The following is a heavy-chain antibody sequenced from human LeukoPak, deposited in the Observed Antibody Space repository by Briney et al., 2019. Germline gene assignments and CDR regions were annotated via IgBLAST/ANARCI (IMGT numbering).Heavy chain of an antibody. CDR1: GYTFTNYA. V-gene: IGHV1-3*01. Sequence: ASVKVSCKASGYTFTNYAIHWVRQAPGQRLEWMGWLNAGNGITKHSQKFQERVTITRDMSTSTAYMELSSLRSEDTAVYYCAADDGYYLLLDYWGQGTLVTVSS. J-gene: IGHJ4*02. CDR3: AADDGYYLLLDY. CDR2: LNAGNGIT. D-gene: IGHD3-22*01.